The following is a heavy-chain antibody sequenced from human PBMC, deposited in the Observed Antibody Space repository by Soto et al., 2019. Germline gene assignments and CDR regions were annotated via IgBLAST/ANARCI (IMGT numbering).Heavy chain of an antibody. Sequence: TGGSLRLSCASSGFSFSAHYMDWVRQAPGKGLEWVGRSRDKANSYTTEYAASVKGRFTISRDDSKSSLSLQMNSLKTEDTAVYYCVRNTRTAAAAIFYYMDVWGTGTTVTVSS. J-gene: IGHJ6*03. CDR2: SRDKANSYTT. V-gene: IGHV3-72*01. CDR3: VRNTRTAAAAIFYYMDV. D-gene: IGHD6-13*01. CDR1: GFSFSAHY.